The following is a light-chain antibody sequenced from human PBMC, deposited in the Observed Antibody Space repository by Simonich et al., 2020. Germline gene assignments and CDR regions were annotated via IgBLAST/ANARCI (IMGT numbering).Light chain of an antibody. Sequence: QSVLTQPPSVSAAPGQKVTISCSGSSSNIGSNYVYWYPQLPGTAPKLLIYRNNRRPSGVPDRFSGYKSGTSASLAISGLRSEDEADYYCAAWEDSLSGWVFGGGTKLTVL. CDR1: SSNIGSNY. V-gene: IGLV1-47*01. CDR2: RNN. CDR3: AAWEDSLSGWV. J-gene: IGLJ3*02.